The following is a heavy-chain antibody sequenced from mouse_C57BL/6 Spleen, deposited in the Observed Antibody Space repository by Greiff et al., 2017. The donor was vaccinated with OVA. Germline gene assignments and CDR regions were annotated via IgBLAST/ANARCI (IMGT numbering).Heavy chain of an antibody. CDR3: ARRNCGSVYYFDY. J-gene: IGHJ2*01. CDR1: GFTFSDYG. CDR2: ICSGSSTI. V-gene: IGHV5-17*01. Sequence: EVKLVESGGGLVTPGGSLKLSCAASGFTFSDYGMHWVRQAPEKGLEWVAYICSGSSTIYYAAPVKSRFTISRDTAKNTLFLQRTSLMSEDKAMYYCARRNCGSVYYFDYWGQGTTRTVSS. D-gene: IGHD1-1*01.